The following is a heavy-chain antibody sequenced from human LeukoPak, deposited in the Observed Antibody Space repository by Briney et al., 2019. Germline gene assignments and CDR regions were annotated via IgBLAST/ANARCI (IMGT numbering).Heavy chain of an antibody. D-gene: IGHD1-26*01. J-gene: IGHJ4*02. Sequence: GGSLRLSCAASGFTFTNYGMSWVRQAPGKGLEWVSSISDSGRNTYYADSVKGRFTISRDNSKNTVYLQMNSLRAEDTAVYYCAKSGQFDFWGQGTLVTVSS. CDR2: ISDSGRNT. CDR1: GFTFTNYG. V-gene: IGHV3-23*01. CDR3: AKSGQFDF.